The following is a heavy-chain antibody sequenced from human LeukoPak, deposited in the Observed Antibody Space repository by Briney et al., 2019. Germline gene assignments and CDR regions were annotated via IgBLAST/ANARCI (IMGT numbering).Heavy chain of an antibody. J-gene: IGHJ4*01. CDR2: IKQDGSEK. CDR1: GFTFSNYW. CDR3: ASEMATMGGSFDY. Sequence: GGSLRLSCAASGFTFSNYWMSWVRQAPGKGLEWVANIKQDGSEKYYVDSVKGRFTIPRDNAKNSLYLQMNSLRAEDTAVYYCASEMATMGGSFDYWGQGTLVTVSS. D-gene: IGHD5-24*01. V-gene: IGHV3-7*01.